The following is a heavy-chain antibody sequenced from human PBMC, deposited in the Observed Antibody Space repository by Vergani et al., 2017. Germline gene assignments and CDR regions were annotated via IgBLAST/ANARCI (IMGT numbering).Heavy chain of an antibody. Sequence: QVQLQQWGAGLLKPSETLSLTCAVYGGSFSGYYWSWIRQPPGKGLEWIGEINHSGSTNYKPSLKSRVTISVDTSKNQFSLKLSSVTAADTAVYYCARVSRFGELSAWFDPWGQGTLVTVSS. CDR1: GGSFSGYY. CDR2: INHSGST. D-gene: IGHD3-10*01. V-gene: IGHV4-34*01. J-gene: IGHJ5*02. CDR3: ARVSRFGELSAWFDP.